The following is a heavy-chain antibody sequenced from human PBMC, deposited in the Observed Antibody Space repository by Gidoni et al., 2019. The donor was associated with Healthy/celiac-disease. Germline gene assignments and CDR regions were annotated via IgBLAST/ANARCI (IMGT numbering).Heavy chain of an antibody. J-gene: IGHJ4*02. V-gene: IGHV3-48*01. CDR2: ISSSSSTR. Sequence: EVQLVESGGGLVQLGGSLRLSCAASGFTFSSYSMNWVRQAPGKGLEWVSYISSSSSTRYYADSVKGRFTISRDNAKNSLYLQMNSLRAEDTAVYYCAIRPGYCSGGSCYPRDYWGQGTLVTVSS. D-gene: IGHD2-15*01. CDR3: AIRPGYCSGGSCYPRDY. CDR1: GFTFSSYS.